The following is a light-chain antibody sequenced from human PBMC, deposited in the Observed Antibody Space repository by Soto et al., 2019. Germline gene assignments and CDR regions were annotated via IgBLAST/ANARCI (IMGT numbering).Light chain of an antibody. J-gene: IGKJ2*01. CDR3: QQYGRSPYT. Sequence: EIVLTQSPGTLSLSPGERATLSCRASQIVSNAYLAWYQHKPGQAPRLVIFDASRRATGIPDRFSGSGSGTDVTLTIGRLEPEDVALYYCQQYGRSPYTFGQGTKLEIK. CDR1: QIVSNAY. V-gene: IGKV3-20*01. CDR2: DAS.